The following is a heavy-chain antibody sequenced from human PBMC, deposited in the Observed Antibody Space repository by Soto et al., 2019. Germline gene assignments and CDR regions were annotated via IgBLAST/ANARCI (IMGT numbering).Heavy chain of an antibody. J-gene: IGHJ4*02. CDR2: FSYRGST. CDR1: GDSISNYY. V-gene: IGHV4-59*01. CDR3: ARGYGDYEYYFDY. Sequence: SETLSLTCTVSGDSISNYYWSWIRQPPGKGLEWIGYFSYRGSTNYNPSLKSRVTISVDTSKNQFSLNVSSVTAADTAVYYCARGYGDYEYYFDYWGQGTLVTVSS. D-gene: IGHD4-17*01.